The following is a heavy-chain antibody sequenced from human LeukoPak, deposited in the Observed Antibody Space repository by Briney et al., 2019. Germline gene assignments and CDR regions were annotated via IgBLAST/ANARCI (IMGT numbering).Heavy chain of an antibody. CDR1: GFTFSSYA. Sequence: PGRSLRLSCAASGFTFSSYAMHWVRQAPDKGLEWVAVISYDGSNKYYADSVKGRFTISRDNSKNTLYLQMNGLRAEDTAVYYCARWPGYGMDVWGKGTTVTVSS. CDR3: ARWPGYGMDV. V-gene: IGHV3-30*04. CDR2: ISYDGSNK. J-gene: IGHJ6*04.